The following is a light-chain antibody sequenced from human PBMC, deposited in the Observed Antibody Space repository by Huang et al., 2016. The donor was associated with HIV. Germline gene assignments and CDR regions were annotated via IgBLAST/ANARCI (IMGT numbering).Light chain of an antibody. CDR1: QSIINY. CDR3: QQSYSTFMYT. CDR2: AAS. J-gene: IGKJ2*01. Sequence: DIQMTQSPSSLSASVGDRVTVTCRASQSIINYLNWYQQKPGKAPKLLIYAASSLQSGVPSRFSGSGSGTDCTLTISSLRPEDFATYYCQQSYSTFMYTFGQGTKLEIK. V-gene: IGKV1-39*01.